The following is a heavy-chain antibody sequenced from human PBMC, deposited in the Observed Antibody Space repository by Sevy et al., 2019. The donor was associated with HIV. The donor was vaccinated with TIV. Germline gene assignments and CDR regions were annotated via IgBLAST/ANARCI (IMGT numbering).Heavy chain of an antibody. V-gene: IGHV1-18*04. CDR2: ISAYNGHT. CDR3: TRDLGSSPASFFDY. CDR1: GYTFTSFG. D-gene: IGHD6-19*01. J-gene: IGHJ4*02. Sequence: APVKVSCKASGYTFTSFGISWVRQAPGQGPEWMAWISAYNGHTNYAQKFQGRVTMTQDISTSTVYMELRSLRSDDTAIYYCTRDLGSSPASFFDYWGQGTLVTVSS.